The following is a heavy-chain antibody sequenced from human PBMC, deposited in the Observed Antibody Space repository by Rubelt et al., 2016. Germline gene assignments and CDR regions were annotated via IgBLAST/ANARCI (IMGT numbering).Heavy chain of an antibody. CDR1: GGSISSYY. J-gene: IGHJ5*02. V-gene: IGHV4-59*05. Sequence: QVQLQESGPGLVKPSETLSLTCTVSGGSISSYYWSWIRQPPGKGLEWIGSIYYSGSTYYNPSLKSCVTISVDTSKTQFSLKLSSVTAADTGVYYCARHLSAGYYGSGSGDNWFDPWGQGTLVTVSS. CDR3: ARHLSAGYYGSGSGDNWFDP. CDR2: IYYSGST. D-gene: IGHD3-10*01.